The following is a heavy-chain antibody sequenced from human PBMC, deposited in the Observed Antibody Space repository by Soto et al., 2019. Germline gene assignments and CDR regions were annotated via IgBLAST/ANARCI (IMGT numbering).Heavy chain of an antibody. CDR2: ISYTGNA. Sequence: SETLSLTCTVSGDSINSGNHYWSWIRQHPGEGLEWIGYISYTGNAHYSPSLRSRAFISIDTSRNQFSLKLSSVTAADTAIYYCARRRCTTTTCFDPWGQGTLVTVSS. V-gene: IGHV4-31*03. CDR1: GDSINSGNHY. CDR3: ARRRCTTTTCFDP. J-gene: IGHJ5*02. D-gene: IGHD2-2*01.